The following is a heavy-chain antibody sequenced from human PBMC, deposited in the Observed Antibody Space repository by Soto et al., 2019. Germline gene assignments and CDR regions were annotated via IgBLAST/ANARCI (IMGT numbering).Heavy chain of an antibody. V-gene: IGHV4-30-4*01. CDR3: AGELGTFYFDH. CDR2: IDHSGSA. Sequence: QLQESGPGLVKPSQTLSLTCTVSAGSIRSGDYYWTWIRQPPGKGLEWIGYIDHSGSAYYNPSLKSRATISIDTSNNQFSLKMTSVTAADTAVYYCAGELGTFYFDHWGQGTLVTVSS. CDR1: AGSIRSGDYY. D-gene: IGHD7-27*01. J-gene: IGHJ4*02.